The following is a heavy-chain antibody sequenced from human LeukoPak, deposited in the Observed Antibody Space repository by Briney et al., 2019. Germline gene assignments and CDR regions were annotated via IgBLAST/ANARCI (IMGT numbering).Heavy chain of an antibody. Sequence: GGSLRLSCAASGFTVSTNYMSWVRQAPGKGLVCVSVIYSGDSTYYADSVKGRFTISRDNSENTLYLQMNSLRAEDTAVYYCARVTVTTTSDYFDYWGQGTLVTVSS. CDR3: ARVTVTTTSDYFDY. V-gene: IGHV3-53*01. D-gene: IGHD4-17*01. CDR2: IYSGDST. J-gene: IGHJ4*02. CDR1: GFTVSTNY.